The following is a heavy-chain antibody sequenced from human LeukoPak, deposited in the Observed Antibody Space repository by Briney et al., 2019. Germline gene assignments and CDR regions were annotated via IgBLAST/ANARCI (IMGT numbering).Heavy chain of an antibody. CDR2: IRKKGFGGTT. Sequence: PGGSLRLSCTASGFTFDDYGMSWVRQAPGKGLEWVGFIRKKGFGGTTEYAASVEGRFTISRDDSKSIAYLQMNSLKTEDTAVYYCTRGNCVNGVCYHFDYWGQGTLVTVSS. J-gene: IGHJ4*02. V-gene: IGHV3-49*04. D-gene: IGHD2-8*01. CDR1: GFTFDDYG. CDR3: TRGNCVNGVCYHFDY.